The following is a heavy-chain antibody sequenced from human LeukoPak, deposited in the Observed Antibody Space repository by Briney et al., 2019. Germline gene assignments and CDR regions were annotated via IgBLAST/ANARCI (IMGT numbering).Heavy chain of an antibody. CDR1: GGSIHSYY. V-gene: IGHV4-59*01. Sequence: SETLSLTCSVSGGSIHSYYWTWIRQPPGKGLEWIGYIYHNGGSSYNPPLKSRVTLSIDTSKKNFSLKLTSVTAADTAVYYCARSVYDWNPRYYMDVWGEGTTVTVSS. CDR2: IYHNGGS. CDR3: ARSVYDWNPRYYMDV. J-gene: IGHJ6*03. D-gene: IGHD1-20*01.